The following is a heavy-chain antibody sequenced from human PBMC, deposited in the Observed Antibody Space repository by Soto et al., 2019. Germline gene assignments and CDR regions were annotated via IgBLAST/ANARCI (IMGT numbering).Heavy chain of an antibody. Sequence: GGSLRLSCAASGFTFSSYAMHWVRPAPGKGLEWVAVISYDGSNKYYADSVKGRFTISRDNSKNTLYLQMNSLRAEDTAVYYCAREHIVVVTKFDYWGQGTLVTVSS. D-gene: IGHD2-21*02. J-gene: IGHJ4*02. V-gene: IGHV3-30-3*01. CDR1: GFTFSSYA. CDR2: ISYDGSNK. CDR3: AREHIVVVTKFDY.